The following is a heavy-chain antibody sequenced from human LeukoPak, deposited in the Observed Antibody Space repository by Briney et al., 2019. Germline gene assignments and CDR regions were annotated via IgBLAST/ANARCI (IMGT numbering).Heavy chain of an antibody. Sequence: ASVKVSCKASGYTFTSYYMHWVRQAPGQGLEWMGIINPSGGSTSYAQKFQGRVTMTRDMSTSTVYMELSSLRSEDTAVYYCARDLPVYYDSSGPYRGWFDPWGQGTLVTVSS. CDR2: INPSGGST. V-gene: IGHV1-46*01. CDR3: ARDLPVYYDSSGPYRGWFDP. CDR1: GYTFTSYY. D-gene: IGHD3-22*01. J-gene: IGHJ5*02.